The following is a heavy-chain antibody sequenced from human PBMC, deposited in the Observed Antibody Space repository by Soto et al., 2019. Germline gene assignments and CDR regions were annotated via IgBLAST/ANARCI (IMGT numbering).Heavy chain of an antibody. D-gene: IGHD4-17*01. CDR1: GNTLNGVA. CDR2: FDPDEAET. J-gene: IGHJ5*02. V-gene: IGHV1-24*01. Sequence: QVQLVQSGAEVKKPGASGKVSCKVSGNTLNGVAMPWVRQAPGKGLEWLGGFDPDEAETIYAQHFQGRVTMTEDTSTDTVYMELSSLRSEDTALYFCTTYHGDYNFDHWGQGTLVTVSS. CDR3: TTYHGDYNFDH.